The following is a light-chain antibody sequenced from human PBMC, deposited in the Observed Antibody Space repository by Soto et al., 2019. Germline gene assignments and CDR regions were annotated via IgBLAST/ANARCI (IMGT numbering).Light chain of an antibody. CDR1: SSDVGGYNY. Sequence: QSVLTQPASVSGSPGQSITISCTGTSSDVGGYNYVSWYQQHPGKAPKLMIYEGGKRPSGVSNRFSGSKSGNTASLTISGLQAEDEADYYCCSFALRSTVIFGGGTKLTVL. J-gene: IGLJ2*01. CDR2: EGG. V-gene: IGLV2-14*01. CDR3: CSFALRSTVI.